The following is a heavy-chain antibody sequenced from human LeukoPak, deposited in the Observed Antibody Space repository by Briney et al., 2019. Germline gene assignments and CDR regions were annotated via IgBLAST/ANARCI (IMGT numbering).Heavy chain of an antibody. Sequence: GGSLRLSCAASGFTFSSYAMSWVRQAPGKGLEWVSAISGSGGSTYYADSVKGRFTNSRDNSKNTLYLQMNSLRAEDTAVYYCAKYPFGRLVRLDYWGQGTLVTVSS. CDR1: GFTFSSYA. CDR3: AKYPFGRLVRLDY. CDR2: ISGSGGST. V-gene: IGHV3-23*01. D-gene: IGHD6-19*01. J-gene: IGHJ4*02.